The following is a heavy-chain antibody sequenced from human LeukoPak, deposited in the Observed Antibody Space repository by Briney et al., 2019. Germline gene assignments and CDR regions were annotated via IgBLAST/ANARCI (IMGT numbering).Heavy chain of an antibody. V-gene: IGHV3-48*03. CDR2: ISSSGSTI. D-gene: IGHD4-23*01. Sequence: GGSLRISCAASGFTFSSYVMYWGRQAPGRWPAWVSYISSSGSTIYYADSVKGRFTISRDNAKNSLYLQMNSLRAEDTAVYYCARDYGGSSPFDYWGQGTLVTVSS. J-gene: IGHJ4*02. CDR1: GFTFSSYV. CDR3: ARDYGGSSPFDY.